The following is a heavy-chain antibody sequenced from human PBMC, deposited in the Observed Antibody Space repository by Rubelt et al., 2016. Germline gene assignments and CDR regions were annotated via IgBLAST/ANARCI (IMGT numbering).Heavy chain of an antibody. J-gene: IGHJ4*02. V-gene: IGHV1-18*01. D-gene: IGHD1-26*01. CDR1: GYTFTTYG. Sequence: QVQLVQSGAEVKKPGASVKVSCKASGYTFTTYGINWVRQAPGQGLEWMGWISAYNGNTNHAQKVQVRGTMTADTSTSTAYMELRSLRSDDTAVYYCAREAYSGRYPLIDYWGQGTLVTVSS. CDR2: ISAYNGNT. CDR3: AREAYSGRYPLIDY.